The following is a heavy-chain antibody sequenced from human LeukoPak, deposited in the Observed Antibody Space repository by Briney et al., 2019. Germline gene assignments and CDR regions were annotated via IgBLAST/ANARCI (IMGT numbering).Heavy chain of an antibody. J-gene: IGHJ6*03. CDR1: GFTFSSYG. Sequence: GGSLRLSCAASGFTFSSYGMHWVRQAPGKGLEWVAFIRYDGSNKYYADSVKGRFTISRDNSKNTLYLQMNSLRAEDTAVYYCARDVSSWYDYYYYMDVWGKGTTVTISS. CDR2: IRYDGSNK. D-gene: IGHD6-13*01. CDR3: ARDVSSWYDYYYYMDV. V-gene: IGHV3-30*02.